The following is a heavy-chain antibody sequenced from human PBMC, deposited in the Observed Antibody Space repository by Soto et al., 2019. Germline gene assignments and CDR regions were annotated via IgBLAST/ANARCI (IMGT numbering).Heavy chain of an antibody. CDR3: AASIWWLLAPDDYGMDV. CDR1: GVSISSYY. CDR2: VYYSGST. D-gene: IGHD5-12*01. Sequence: SETLSLTCAVSGVSISSYYWSWIRQPPGKGLEWIGNVYYSGSTRYNPSLKSRLTISLDPSNSHFSLRLASVSAADTAVYYCAASIWWLLAPDDYGMDVWGQGTTVTVSS. V-gene: IGHV4-59*08. J-gene: IGHJ6*02.